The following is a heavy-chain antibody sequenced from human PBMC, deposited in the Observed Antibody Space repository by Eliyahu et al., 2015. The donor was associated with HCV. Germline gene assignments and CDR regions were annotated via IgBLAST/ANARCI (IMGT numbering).Heavy chain of an antibody. CDR2: IYTSGST. D-gene: IGHD3-16*02. CDR1: VAPSVVTS. CDR3: ARDMITFGGVIAPGY. Sequence: QVQPAGVGPRTGEAFGDPVPHLHCLXVAPSVVTSGAGSGQPAGKGLEWIGRIYTSGSTNYNPSLQSRVTMSVDTSKNQFSLKLSSVTAADTAVYYCARDMITFGGVIAPGYWGQGTLATVSS. V-gene: IGHV4-4*07. J-gene: IGHJ4*02.